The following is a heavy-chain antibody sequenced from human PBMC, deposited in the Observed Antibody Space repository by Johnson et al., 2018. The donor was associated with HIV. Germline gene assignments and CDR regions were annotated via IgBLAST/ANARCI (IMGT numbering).Heavy chain of an antibody. CDR1: GFTFSSYA. CDR3: ARDGTTTYAFDI. J-gene: IGHJ3*02. Sequence: QVQLVESGGGVVQPGRSLRLSCAASGFTFSSYAMHWVRKAPGKGLEWVAVISYDGSNKYYADSVKGRFTISRDNSKNTLYLQMNSLRAEDTAVYYCARDGTTTYAFDIWGQGTMVTVSS. D-gene: IGHD2/OR15-2a*01. CDR2: ISYDGSNK. V-gene: IGHV3-30-3*01.